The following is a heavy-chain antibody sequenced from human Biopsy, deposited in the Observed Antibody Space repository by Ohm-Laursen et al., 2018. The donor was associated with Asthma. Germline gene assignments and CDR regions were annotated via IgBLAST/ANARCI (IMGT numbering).Heavy chain of an antibody. J-gene: IGHJ5*02. Sequence: SETLSLTCTVSPGSINDYYWNWIRQLPGKGLEWIGYVHSSGSTRFNPSLKSRVTVSVDTSVDQVSLKLSSVSAADTAIYYCARATSTWSQSGPHFFDHWGPGTLVTVSS. CDR3: ARATSTWSQSGPHFFDH. CDR2: VHSSGST. D-gene: IGHD6-13*01. V-gene: IGHV4-59*01. CDR1: PGSINDYY.